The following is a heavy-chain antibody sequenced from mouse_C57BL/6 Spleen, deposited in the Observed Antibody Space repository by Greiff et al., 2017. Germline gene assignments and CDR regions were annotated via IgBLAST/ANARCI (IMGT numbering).Heavy chain of an antibody. V-gene: IGHV1-80*01. J-gene: IGHJ2*01. CDR2: IYPGDGDT. Sequence: QVHVKQSGAELVKPGASVKISCKASGYAFSSYWMNWVKQRPGKGLEWIGQIYPGDGDTNYNGKFKGKATLTADKSSSTAYMQLSSLTSEDSAVYFCARYDYGSSYDFDYWGQGTTLTVSS. CDR1: GYAFSSYW. CDR3: ARYDYGSSYDFDY. D-gene: IGHD1-1*01.